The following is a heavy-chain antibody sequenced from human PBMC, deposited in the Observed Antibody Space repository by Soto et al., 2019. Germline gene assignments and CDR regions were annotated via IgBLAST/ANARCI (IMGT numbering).Heavy chain of an antibody. CDR1: GGSFSGYY. D-gene: IGHD3-3*01. V-gene: IGHV4-34*01. CDR3: ARVFYDFWSGYRYYFDY. Sequence: LSLTCAVYGGSFSGYYWSWIRQPPGKGLEWIGEINHSGSTNYNPSLKSRVTISVDTSKNQFSLKLSSVTAADTAVYYCARVFYDFWSGYRYYFDYWGQGTLVTVSS. J-gene: IGHJ4*02. CDR2: INHSGST.